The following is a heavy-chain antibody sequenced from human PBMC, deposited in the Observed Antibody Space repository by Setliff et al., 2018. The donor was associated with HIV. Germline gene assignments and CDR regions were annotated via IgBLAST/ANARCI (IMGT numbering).Heavy chain of an antibody. J-gene: IGHJ4*02. V-gene: IGHV4-59*11. Sequence: SETLSLTCTVSGGSISSHYWSWIRQPPGKGLEWIGYIYYSGTAYYKPSLKSRVTISVDTSKSQFSLKLSSVTAADTAVYYCARDRYGDYAYFDYWGQGTLVTVSS. CDR1: GGSISSHY. CDR3: ARDRYGDYAYFDY. CDR2: IYYSGTA. D-gene: IGHD4-17*01.